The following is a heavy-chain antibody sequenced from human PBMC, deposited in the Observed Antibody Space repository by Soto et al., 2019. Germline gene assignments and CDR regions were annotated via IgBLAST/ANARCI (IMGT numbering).Heavy chain of an antibody. Sequence: WTWIRQHPGKGLEWIGYIYYSGSTSYNPSLKSRVTISVDTAKNQFSLKLSSVTAADTAVYYCARALDFGSWYFDYWGQGTLVSVSA. CDR3: ARALDFGSWYFDY. J-gene: IGHJ4*02. V-gene: IGHV4-31*02. CDR2: IYYSGST. D-gene: IGHD6-6*01.